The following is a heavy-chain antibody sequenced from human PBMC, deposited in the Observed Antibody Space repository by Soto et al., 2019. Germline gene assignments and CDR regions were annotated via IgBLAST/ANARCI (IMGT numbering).Heavy chain of an antibody. CDR2: IKSKTDGGTT. CDR1: GFTFSNAW. CDR3: TTDLTNWNYGTDWFDP. D-gene: IGHD1-7*01. Sequence: EVQLVESGGGLVKLGGSLRLSCAASGFTFSNAWMSWVRQAPGKGLEWVGRIKSKTDGGTTDYAAPVKGRFTISRDDSKNTLYLQMNSLKTEDTAVYYCTTDLTNWNYGTDWFDPWGQGTLVTVSS. V-gene: IGHV3-15*01. J-gene: IGHJ5*02.